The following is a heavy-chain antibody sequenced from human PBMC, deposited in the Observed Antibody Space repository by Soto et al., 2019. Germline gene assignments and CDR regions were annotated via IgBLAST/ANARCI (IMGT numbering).Heavy chain of an antibody. V-gene: IGHV1-2*02. CDR2: INPNSGGT. CDR3: AREEVVRGAPYDRWYYYYGMDV. CDR1: GYTFTGYY. D-gene: IGHD3-10*01. Sequence: GASVKVSCKASGYTFTGYYMHWVRQAPGQGLEWMGWINPNSGGTNYAQKFQGRVTMTRDTSISTAYMELSRLRSDDTAVYYCAREEVVRGAPYDRWYYYYGMDVWGQGTTVRVYS. J-gene: IGHJ6*02.